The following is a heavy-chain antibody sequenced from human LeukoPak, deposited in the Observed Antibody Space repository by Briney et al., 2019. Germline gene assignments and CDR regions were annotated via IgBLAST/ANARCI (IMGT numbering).Heavy chain of an antibody. D-gene: IGHD2-15*01. V-gene: IGHV1-24*01. CDR1: GYTLTELS. J-gene: IGHJ5*02. CDR2: FDPEDGET. CDR3: ATRGVYCSGGSCYLYNWFDP. Sequence: ASVKVSCKVSGYTLTELSMHWVRQAPGKGLEGMGGFDPEDGETIYAQKFQGRVTMTEDTSTDTAYMELSSLRSEDTAVYYCATRGVYCSGGSCYLYNWFDPWGQGTLVTVSS.